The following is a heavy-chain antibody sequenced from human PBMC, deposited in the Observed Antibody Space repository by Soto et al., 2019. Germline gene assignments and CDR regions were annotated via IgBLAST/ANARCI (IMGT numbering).Heavy chain of an antibody. D-gene: IGHD5-12*01. V-gene: IGHV1-69*12. J-gene: IGHJ2*01. Sequence: QVQLVQSGAEAKKPGSSVTVSCKASGGTFSSYTISWVRQAPGQGLEWMGGIIPIFGTANYAQKFQGRVTIPADESTSTAYMELSSLRSEDTAVYYCARGNHRWLQLGYFDLWGRGTLVTVSS. CDR3: ARGNHRWLQLGYFDL. CDR2: IIPIFGTA. CDR1: GGTFSSYT.